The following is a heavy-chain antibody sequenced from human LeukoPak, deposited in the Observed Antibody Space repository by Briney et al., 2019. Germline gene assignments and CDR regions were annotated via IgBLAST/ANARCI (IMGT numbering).Heavy chain of an antibody. Sequence: ASVKVSCRVSGYTLTELSMHWVRQAPGKGLEWMGGFDPEDGETIYAQKFQGRVTMTEDTSTDTAYMELSSLRSEDTAVYYCATGYSSGWTWYNWSDPWGQGTLVTVSS. D-gene: IGHD6-19*01. V-gene: IGHV1-24*01. CDR3: ATGYSSGWTWYNWSDP. CDR1: GYTLTELS. CDR2: FDPEDGET. J-gene: IGHJ5*02.